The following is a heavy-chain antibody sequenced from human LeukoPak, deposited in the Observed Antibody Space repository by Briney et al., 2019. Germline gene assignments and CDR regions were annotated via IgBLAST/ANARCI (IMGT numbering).Heavy chain of an antibody. J-gene: IGHJ4*02. Sequence: SVKVSCKASGGTXSSYAISWVRQAPGQGLEWMGGIIPIFGTANYAQKFQGRVTITADESTSAAYMELSSLRSEDTAAYYCAREDIAVAGTFDYWGQGTLVTVSS. CDR2: IIPIFGTA. CDR3: AREDIAVAGTFDY. CDR1: GGTXSSYA. V-gene: IGHV1-69*01. D-gene: IGHD6-19*01.